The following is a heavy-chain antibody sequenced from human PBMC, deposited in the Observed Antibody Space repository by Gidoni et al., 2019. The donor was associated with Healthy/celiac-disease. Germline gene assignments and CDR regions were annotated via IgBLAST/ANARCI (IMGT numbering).Heavy chain of an antibody. CDR1: GYTFTSYG. Sequence: QVQLVQSGAEVKKPGASVKVSCKASGYTFTSYGISWVRQAPGQGLECMGWISTYNGNTNYAQKLQGGVTMTTDTSTSTAYMELRSLRSDDTAVYYCARDLGRNWNYGSSWFDPWGQGTLVTVSS. J-gene: IGHJ5*02. V-gene: IGHV1-18*01. D-gene: IGHD1-7*01. CDR2: ISTYNGNT. CDR3: ARDLGRNWNYGSSWFDP.